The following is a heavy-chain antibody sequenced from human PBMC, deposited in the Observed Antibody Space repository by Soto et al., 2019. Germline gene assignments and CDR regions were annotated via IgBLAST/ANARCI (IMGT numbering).Heavy chain of an antibody. D-gene: IGHD1-1*01. J-gene: IGHJ4*02. CDR2: IYYSGST. V-gene: IGHV4-59*01. Sequence: PSETLSLTCTVSGGSISSYYWSWIRQPPGKGLEWIGYIYYSGSTNYNPSLKSRVTISVDTSKNQFSLKLSSVTAADTAVYYCAREFRIAGTTGFDYWGQGTLVTVSS. CDR1: GGSISSYY. CDR3: AREFRIAGTTGFDY.